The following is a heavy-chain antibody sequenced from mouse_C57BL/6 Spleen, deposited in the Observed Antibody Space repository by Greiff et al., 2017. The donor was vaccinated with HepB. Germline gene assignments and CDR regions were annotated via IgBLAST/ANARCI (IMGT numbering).Heavy chain of an antibody. Sequence: EVQLQQSGPELVKPGASVKISCKASGYSFTDYNMTWVKQSNGKSLEWIGVINPNYGTTSYHQKFKGTATLTVDQSSSTAYMQLNSLTSEDAAVYYCARWNYGRGYDDWGQGTTLTVSS. CDR1: GYSFTDYN. V-gene: IGHV1-39*01. D-gene: IGHD1-1*01. CDR2: INPNYGTT. CDR3: ARWNYGRGYDD. J-gene: IGHJ2*01.